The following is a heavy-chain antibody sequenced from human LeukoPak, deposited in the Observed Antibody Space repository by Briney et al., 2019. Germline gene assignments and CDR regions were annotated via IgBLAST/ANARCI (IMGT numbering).Heavy chain of an antibody. CDR2: IYYSGST. Sequence: PSETLSLTCAVSSDSISGYYWSWIRQPPGEGLEWIGYIYYSGSTKYNPSLKSRVTISVDTSKNQFSLRLSSVTAADTAMYYCAREKYGGSNDYWGQGTLVTVSS. V-gene: IGHV4-59*01. J-gene: IGHJ4*02. D-gene: IGHD1-26*01. CDR1: SDSISGYY. CDR3: AREKYGGSNDY.